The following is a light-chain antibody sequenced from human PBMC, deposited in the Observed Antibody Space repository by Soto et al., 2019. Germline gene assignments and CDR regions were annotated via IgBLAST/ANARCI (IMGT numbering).Light chain of an antibody. CDR1: SSDVGRYNL. CDR2: EVS. Sequence: QSALTQPASVSGSPGQSITISCTGTSSDVGRYNLVSWYQQHPGKAPKLMISEVSNRPSGVSNRFSGSKSGNTASLTISGLQAEDEADYYCSSYTSSSTLVFXTGTKVTVL. CDR3: SSYTSSSTLV. V-gene: IGLV2-14*02. J-gene: IGLJ1*01.